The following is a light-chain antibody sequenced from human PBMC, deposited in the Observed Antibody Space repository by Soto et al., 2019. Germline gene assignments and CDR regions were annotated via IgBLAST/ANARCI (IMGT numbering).Light chain of an antibody. V-gene: IGKV3-15*01. CDR3: QQYNSYSVT. CDR2: GAS. J-gene: IGKJ4*01. CDR1: QSVSSN. Sequence: ELVMTQSPATLSVSQGARATLSCRASQSVSSNLAWYQQKPGQAPRLLIYGASTRATGIPARFSVTLYGTECTLNIGSLQPDDGSTYYGQQYNSYSVTFGGGTKVDIK.